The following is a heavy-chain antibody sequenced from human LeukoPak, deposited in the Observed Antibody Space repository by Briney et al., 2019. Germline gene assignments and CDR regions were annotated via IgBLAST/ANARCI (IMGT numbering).Heavy chain of an antibody. CDR3: ARGRRGGNSFKY. J-gene: IGHJ4*02. V-gene: IGHV4-34*01. Sequence: SETLSLTCAVYGGSFSGYYWSWIRQPPGKGLEWIGEINHSGSTNYNPSLESRVTISVDTSKNQFSLKLSSVTAADTAVYYCARGRRGGNSFKYWGQGTLVTVSS. CDR2: INHSGST. CDR1: GGSFSGYY. D-gene: IGHD4-23*01.